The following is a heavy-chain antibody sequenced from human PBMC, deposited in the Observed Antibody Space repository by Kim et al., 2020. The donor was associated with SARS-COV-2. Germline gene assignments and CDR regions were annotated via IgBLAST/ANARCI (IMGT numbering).Heavy chain of an antibody. CDR2: INHSGST. J-gene: IGHJ6*01. CDR3: ARGGENYYDSIGYHHYYYG. CDR1: GGSFSGYY. Sequence: SETLSLTCAVYGGSFSGYYWSWIRQPPGKGLEWIGEINHSGSTNNNPSLKSRVTISVDTSKNQFSLKLSSVTAADTAVYYCARGGENYYDSIGYHHYYYG. V-gene: IGHV4-34*01. D-gene: IGHD3-22*01.